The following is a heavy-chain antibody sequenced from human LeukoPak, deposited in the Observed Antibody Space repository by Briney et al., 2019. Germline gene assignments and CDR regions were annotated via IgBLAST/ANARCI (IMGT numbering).Heavy chain of an antibody. Sequence: GGSLRLSCAASGFTFSSYGMHWVRPAAGKGLEWVAVIPYDGTDKYYADSVKGRFTISRDNSKNTLFLQMNSLRAEDTAVYYCGSGTYLYYFDYWGQGTLVTVSS. CDR1: GFTFSSYG. V-gene: IGHV3-30*03. CDR2: IPYDGTDK. CDR3: GSGTYLYYFDY. D-gene: IGHD1-26*01. J-gene: IGHJ4*02.